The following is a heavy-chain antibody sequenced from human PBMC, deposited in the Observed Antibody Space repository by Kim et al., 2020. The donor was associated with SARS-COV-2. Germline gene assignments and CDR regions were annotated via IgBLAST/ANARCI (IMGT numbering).Heavy chain of an antibody. V-gene: IGHV3-21*01. CDR1: GFTFSSYS. D-gene: IGHD4-17*01. CDR3: ATHLYGDYGSIWDY. Sequence: GGSLRLSCAASGFTFSSYSMNWVRQAPGKGLEWVSSISSSSSYIYYADSVKGRFTISRDNAKNSLYLQMNSLRAEDTAVYYCATHLYGDYGSIWDYWGQGTLVTVSS. CDR2: ISSSSSYI. J-gene: IGHJ4*02.